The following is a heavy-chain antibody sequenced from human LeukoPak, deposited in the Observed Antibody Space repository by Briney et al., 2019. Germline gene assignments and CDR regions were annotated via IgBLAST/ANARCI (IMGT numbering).Heavy chain of an antibody. D-gene: IGHD2-15*01. J-gene: IGHJ3*02. Sequence: GAALKICCKGSGYSFTNYLIGVVREMGGGVLGWVGIIYPGGCDTNDSPSLEGVVTSGADKSISTAYLQWTSLTASDTAIYYCAIRNRGAGCGGSCHDDAFDIWGQGTMVTVSS. CDR3: AIRNRGAGCGGSCHDDAFDI. V-gene: IGHV5-51*01. CDR1: GYSFTNYL. CDR2: IYPGGCDT.